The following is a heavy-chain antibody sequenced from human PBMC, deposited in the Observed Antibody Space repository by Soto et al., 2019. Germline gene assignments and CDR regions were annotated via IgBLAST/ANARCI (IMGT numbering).Heavy chain of an antibody. Sequence: QMQLVQSGPEVKKPGTSVKVSCKASGFTFTSSAVLWVRQARGQRLEWIGWIVVGSGKTNYAQKLQETVTLTRHMFTNTAYMALSSLRSEDTAVYYCAADPYYYDSSGQGNYYYYCSMDVWGQGPTVTVSS. CDR2: IVVGSGKT. J-gene: IGHJ6*02. D-gene: IGHD3-22*01. CDR1: GFTFTSSA. V-gene: IGHV1-58*01. CDR3: AADPYYYDSSGQGNYYYYCSMDV.